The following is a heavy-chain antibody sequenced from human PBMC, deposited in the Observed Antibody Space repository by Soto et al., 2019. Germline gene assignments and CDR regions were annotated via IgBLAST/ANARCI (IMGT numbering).Heavy chain of an antibody. D-gene: IGHD2-2*03. CDR3: ARGPGYCSSTSCYAPNDYYYYSYMDV. J-gene: IGHJ6*03. CDR1: GYTFTSYD. CDR2: MNPNSGNT. V-gene: IGHV1-8*01. Sequence: ASVKVSCKASGYTFTSYDINWVRQATGQGLEWMGWMNPNSGNTGYAQKFQGRVTMTRNTSISTAYMELSSLRSEDTAVYYCARGPGYCSSTSCYAPNDYYYYSYMDVWGKGTTVTVSS.